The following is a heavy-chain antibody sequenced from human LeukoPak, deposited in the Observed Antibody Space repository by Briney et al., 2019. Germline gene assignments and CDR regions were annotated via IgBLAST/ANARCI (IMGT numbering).Heavy chain of an antibody. CDR1: GGTFSSYA. Sequence: KVSCKASGGTFSSYAISWVRQAPGQGLEWMGRIIPILGIANYAQKFQGRVTITADKSTSTAYLELSSLRSEDTAVYYCARGPRNRYCSGGSCYFDYWGQGTLVTVSS. J-gene: IGHJ4*02. CDR3: ARGPRNRYCSGGSCYFDY. D-gene: IGHD2-15*01. CDR2: IIPILGIA. V-gene: IGHV1-69*04.